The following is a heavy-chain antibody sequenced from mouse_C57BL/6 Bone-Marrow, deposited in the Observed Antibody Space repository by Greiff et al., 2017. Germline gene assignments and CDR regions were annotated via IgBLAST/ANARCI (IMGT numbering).Heavy chain of an antibody. CDR1: GYTFTSYW. Sequence: QVHLKQPGAELVRPGTSVKLSCKASGYTFTSYWMHWVKQRPGQGLEWIGVIDPSDSYTNYNQKFKGKATLTVDTSSSTAYMQLSSLTSEDSAVYYCARERDEFAYWGQGTLVTVSA. CDR2: IDPSDSYT. J-gene: IGHJ3*01. CDR3: ARERDEFAY. V-gene: IGHV1-59*01.